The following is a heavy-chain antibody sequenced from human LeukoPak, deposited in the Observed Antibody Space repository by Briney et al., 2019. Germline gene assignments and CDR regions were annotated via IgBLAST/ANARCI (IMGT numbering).Heavy chain of an antibody. V-gene: IGHV3-30*02. CDR2: IRYDGSNK. Sequence: GGSLRLSCAASGFTFSSYGMHWVRQAPGKGLEWVAFIRYDGSNKYYADSVKGRFTISRDNSKNTLYPQMNSLRAEDTAVYCCARDAFDIWGQGTMVTVSS. CDR1: GFTFSSYG. J-gene: IGHJ3*02. CDR3: ARDAFDI.